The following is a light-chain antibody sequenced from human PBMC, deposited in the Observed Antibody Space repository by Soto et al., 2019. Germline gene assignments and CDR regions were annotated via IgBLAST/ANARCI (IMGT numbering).Light chain of an antibody. J-gene: IGKJ5*01. Sequence: EIVLTQSPGTLSLSPGERTTLSCRASQSVSSSYLAWYQQKPGQAPRLLIYGASSRATGIPDRFSGSGSGTDFTLTISRLEPEDFAVYYCQHRRNWPTFGQGTRLEIK. V-gene: IGKV3D-20*02. CDR1: QSVSSSY. CDR2: GAS. CDR3: QHRRNWPT.